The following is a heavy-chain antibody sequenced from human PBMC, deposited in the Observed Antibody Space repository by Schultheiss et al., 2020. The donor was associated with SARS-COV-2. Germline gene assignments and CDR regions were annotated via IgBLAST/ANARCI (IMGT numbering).Heavy chain of an antibody. D-gene: IGHD5-24*01. CDR2: IYSGGST. V-gene: IGHV3-53*01. J-gene: IGHJ4*02. CDR3: ARGGGEMATILSGYYFDY. CDR1: GFTFSSYA. Sequence: GGSLRLSCAASGFTFSSYAMSWVRQAPGKGLEWVSVIYSGGSTYYADSVKGRFTISRDNSKNTLYLQMNSLRAEDTAVYYCARGGGEMATILSGYYFDYWGQGTLVTVSS.